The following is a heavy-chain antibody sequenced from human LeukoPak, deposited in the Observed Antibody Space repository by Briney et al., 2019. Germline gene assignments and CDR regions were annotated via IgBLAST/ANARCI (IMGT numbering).Heavy chain of an antibody. J-gene: IGHJ3*02. CDR1: GFTVSSNY. V-gene: IGHV3-66*01. D-gene: IGHD3-22*01. CDR3: ARDPYYYDSTLPDAFDI. CDR2: IYSGGST. Sequence: PGGSLRLSCAASGFTVSSNYMSWVRQAPGKGLEWVSVIYSGGSTYYADSVKGRFTISRDNSKNTLYLQMNSLRAEDTAVYYCARDPYYYDSTLPDAFDIWGQGTMVTVSS.